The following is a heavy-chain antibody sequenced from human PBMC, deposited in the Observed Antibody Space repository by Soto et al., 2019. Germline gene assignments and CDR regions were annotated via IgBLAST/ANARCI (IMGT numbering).Heavy chain of an antibody. J-gene: IGHJ6*02. Sequence: QVQLVQSGAEVKKPGASVKVSCKASGYTFTSYVISWVRQAPGQGLEWMGWISAYNGNTNYAQRLQGRVTMTTDTSTSTAYMELRSLRSDDTAVYYCASYREQLVLYGMDVWGQGTTVTVSS. CDR3: ASYREQLVLYGMDV. D-gene: IGHD6-13*01. CDR1: GYTFTSYV. CDR2: ISAYNGNT. V-gene: IGHV1-18*01.